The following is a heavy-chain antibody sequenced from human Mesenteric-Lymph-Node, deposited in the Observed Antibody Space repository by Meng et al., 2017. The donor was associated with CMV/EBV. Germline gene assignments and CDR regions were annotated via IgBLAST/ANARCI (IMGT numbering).Heavy chain of an antibody. Sequence: GFTFNNYGMHWVRQAPGKGLEWVSFIRSDGGNECYADSVKGRFTISRDNSKNTVHLQMNSLRTEDTAVYYCAKDRPIFGDNPHYFDSWGQGTLVTVSS. V-gene: IGHV3-30*02. CDR2: IRSDGGNE. CDR1: GFTFNNYG. CDR3: AKDRPIFGDNPHYFDS. J-gene: IGHJ4*02. D-gene: IGHD4-17*01.